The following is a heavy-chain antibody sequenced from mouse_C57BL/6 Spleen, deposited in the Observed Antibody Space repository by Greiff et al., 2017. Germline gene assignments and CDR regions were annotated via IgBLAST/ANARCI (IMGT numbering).Heavy chain of an antibody. D-gene: IGHD1-1*01. J-gene: IGHJ4*01. CDR2: IDPSDSYT. V-gene: IGHV1-69*01. CDR3: ARTDYYGSPYAMDY. Sequence: VQLQQPGAELVMPGASVKLSCKASGYTFTSYWMHWVKQRPGQGLEWIGEIDPSDSYTNYNQKFKGKSTLTVDKSSSTAYMQLSSLTSEDSAVYYCARTDYYGSPYAMDYWGQGTSVTVSS. CDR1: GYTFTSYW.